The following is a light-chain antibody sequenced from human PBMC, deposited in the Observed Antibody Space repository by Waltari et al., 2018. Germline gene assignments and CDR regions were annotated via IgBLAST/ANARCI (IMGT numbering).Light chain of an antibody. CDR3: QHYLRLPVT. V-gene: IGKV3-20*01. CDR1: QSVSRA. J-gene: IGKJ1*01. Sequence: EIVLTQSPGTLSLSLGERATVSCRASQSVSRALAWYQQKPGQAPRLLIYCASTRATGIPDRFRSSGSGTDFSLTISRLEPDDFAVYYCQHYLRLPVTFGQGTTVEI. CDR2: CAS.